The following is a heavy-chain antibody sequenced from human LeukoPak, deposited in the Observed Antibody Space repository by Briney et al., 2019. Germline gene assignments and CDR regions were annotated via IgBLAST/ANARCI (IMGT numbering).Heavy chain of an antibody. CDR2: ISYDGSNK. CDR3: XXXXRXQWQYDAFDI. J-gene: IGHJ3*02. Sequence: GGSLRLSCAASGFTFSSYAMHWVRQAPGKGLEWVAVISYDGSNKYYADSVKGRFTISRDNSKNTLYLQMNSLRAEDTAVYYXXXXXRXQWQYDAFDIWGQGTMVTVSS. V-gene: IGHV3-30-3*01. CDR1: GFTFSSYA. D-gene: IGHD6-19*01.